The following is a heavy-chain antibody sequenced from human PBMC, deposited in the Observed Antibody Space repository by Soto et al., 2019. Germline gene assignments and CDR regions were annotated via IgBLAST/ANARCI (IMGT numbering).Heavy chain of an antibody. Sequence: HPGGSLRLSCVVSGFPFNTSDLPWVRQAPRKGLEWVAAISSVGHGEFYADFVRGRFTVSRENSKNTVYLQMHSLRAEDTAVYYGAKDVDYGGNPWGQWGQGTLVTVSS. CDR3: AKDVDYGGNPWGQ. D-gene: IGHD4-17*01. J-gene: IGHJ4*02. CDR2: ISSVGHGE. CDR1: GFPFNTSD. V-gene: IGHV3-30*18.